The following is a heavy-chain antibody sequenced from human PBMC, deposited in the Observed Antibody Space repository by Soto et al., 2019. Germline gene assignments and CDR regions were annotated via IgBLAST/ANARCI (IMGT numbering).Heavy chain of an antibody. D-gene: IGHD3-3*01. Sequence: GGSLRLSCAASGFAFSGFEMNWVRQAPGKGLEWVSYISSGASNMYYVDSVKGRFTISRDNAQSSLYLQMNSLRVGDTAVYYCARDPNYYFWSGYRNKEGTYGMDVWGQGTTVTVSS. V-gene: IGHV3-48*03. J-gene: IGHJ6*02. CDR3: ARDPNYYFWSGYRNKEGTYGMDV. CDR1: GFAFSGFE. CDR2: ISSGASNM.